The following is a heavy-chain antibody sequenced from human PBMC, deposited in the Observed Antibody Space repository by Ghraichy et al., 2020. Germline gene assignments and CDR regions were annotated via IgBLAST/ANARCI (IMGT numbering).Heavy chain of an antibody. D-gene: IGHD2-15*01. V-gene: IGHV3-23*01. CDR1: GFTFSSYA. CDR3: AKEFCGGNCYSYWYFDL. CDR2: ISGSGGNT. J-gene: IGHJ2*01. Sequence: RGSLRLSCAASGFTFSSYAMSWVRQAPGKGLEWVSAISGSGGNTYYADSVKGRFTISRDNSKNTLYLQMNSLRAEDTALYYCAKEFCGGNCYSYWYFDLWGRGTLVTVSS.